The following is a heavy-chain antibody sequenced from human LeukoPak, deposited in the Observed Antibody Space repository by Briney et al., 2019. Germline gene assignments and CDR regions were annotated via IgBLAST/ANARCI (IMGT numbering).Heavy chain of an antibody. D-gene: IGHD3-3*01. CDR2: IKQDGSEK. V-gene: IGHV3-7*01. J-gene: IGHJ4*02. CDR3: ARDRDDFWSGYYYFDY. CDR1: GFTFRSYW. Sequence: GGSLRLSCAVSGFTFRSYWMSWVRQAPGKGLEWVANIKQDGSEKYYVDSVKGRFTISRDNAKNSLYLQMNSLRAEDTAVYYCARDRDDFWSGYYYFDYWGQGTLVTVSS.